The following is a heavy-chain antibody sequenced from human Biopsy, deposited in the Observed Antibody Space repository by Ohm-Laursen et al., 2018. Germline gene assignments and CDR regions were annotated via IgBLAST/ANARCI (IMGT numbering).Heavy chain of an antibody. CDR1: GFSLSTIGVG. D-gene: IGHD3-22*01. CDR2: IYWNGDE. Sequence: TQTLTLTCSFSGFSLSTIGVGVGWIRQPPGKALEWLANIYWNGDERSSPSLRSRLTITNDTSKNQVVLTLINMDPMDTATYYCAHAIYFDSSAYYFDSWGQGTLVTVSS. V-gene: IGHV2-5*01. J-gene: IGHJ4*02. CDR3: AHAIYFDSSAYYFDS.